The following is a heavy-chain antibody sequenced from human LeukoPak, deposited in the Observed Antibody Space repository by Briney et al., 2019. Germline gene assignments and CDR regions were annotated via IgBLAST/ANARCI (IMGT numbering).Heavy chain of an antibody. CDR2: IKGDGSEK. Sequence: GGSLRLSCAASAGFTISSYWMNWVRQAPGKGLEWVANIKGDGSEKYYVDSVKGRFTISRDNAKNSLYLQMNSLRAEDTAVYYCARDARLVGATGYYFDYWGQGTLVTVSS. J-gene: IGHJ4*02. V-gene: IGHV3-7*01. D-gene: IGHD1-26*01. CDR1: AGFTISSYW. CDR3: ARDARLVGATGYYFDY.